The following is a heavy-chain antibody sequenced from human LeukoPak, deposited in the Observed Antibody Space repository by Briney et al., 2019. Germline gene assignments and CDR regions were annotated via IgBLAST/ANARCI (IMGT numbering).Heavy chain of an antibody. CDR1: GYTFTSCG. V-gene: IGHV1-18*01. CDR3: AAGYFDWLSPHYYYYYGMDV. J-gene: IGHJ6*02. CDR2: ISAYNGNT. D-gene: IGHD3-9*01. Sequence: ASVKVSCKASGYTFTSCGISWVRQAPGQGLEWMGWISAYNGNTNYAQKLQGRVTMTTDTSTSTAYMELRSLRSDDTAVYYCAAGYFDWLSPHYYYYYGMDVWGQGTTVTVSS.